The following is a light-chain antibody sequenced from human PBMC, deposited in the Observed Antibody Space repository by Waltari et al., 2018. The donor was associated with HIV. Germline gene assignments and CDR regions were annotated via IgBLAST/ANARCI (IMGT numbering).Light chain of an antibody. CDR1: LGIGNY. J-gene: IGKJ5*01. V-gene: IGKV1-27*01. CDR2: GAS. CDR3: QMYILVPVI. Sequence: DIQMTQSPSSLSASVGDTVTITCRASLGIGNYLAWYQHKPGKAPKVLIYGASTLKSGVPSRFSGSGSETEFTLTINDVQPEDVGTYYCQMYILVPVIFGQGTRLEIK.